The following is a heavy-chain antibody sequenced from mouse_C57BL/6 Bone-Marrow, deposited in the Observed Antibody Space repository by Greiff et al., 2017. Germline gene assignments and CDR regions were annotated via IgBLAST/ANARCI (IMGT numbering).Heavy chain of an antibody. Sequence: VQLQESGAELVRPGTSVKMSCKASGYTFTNYWIGWAKQRPGHGLEWIGDIYPGGGYPNYNEKFKGKATLTADKSSSTAYMQFSSLTSEDSAIYYCARGGYGGGRAYWGQGTLVTVSA. CDR2: IYPGGGYP. CDR1: GYTFTNYW. CDR3: ARGGYGGGRAY. D-gene: IGHD2-2*01. J-gene: IGHJ3*01. V-gene: IGHV1-63*01.